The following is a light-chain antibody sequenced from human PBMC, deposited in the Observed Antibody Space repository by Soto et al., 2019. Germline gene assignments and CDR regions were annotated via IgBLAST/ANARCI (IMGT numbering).Light chain of an antibody. V-gene: IGKV1-12*01. CDR2: AAS. CDR3: LQVYSFPRT. Sequence: IQLTQSPSTVSASIGDRVTITCRASQDIGRRLAWFQQKPGKAPKYLIQAASSLQGGVPSTFSGSGSGTDFTLTINTLHPEDVATYYCLQVYSFPRTFGQGTKVDIK. CDR1: QDIGRR. J-gene: IGKJ1*01.